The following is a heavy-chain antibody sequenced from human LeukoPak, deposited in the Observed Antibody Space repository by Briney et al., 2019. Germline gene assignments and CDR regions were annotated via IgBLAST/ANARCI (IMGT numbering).Heavy chain of an antibody. CDR1: GGSISSGSYY. D-gene: IGHD3-10*01. CDR3: ARHKTGARGFDI. Sequence: PSQTLSLTCTVSGGSISSGSYYWSWIRQPAGKGLEWIGRIYTSGSTNYNPSLKSRVTISVDTSKDQFSLKLASVTAADTAVFYCARHKTGARGFDIWGQGTMVTVSS. CDR2: IYTSGST. J-gene: IGHJ3*02. V-gene: IGHV4-61*02.